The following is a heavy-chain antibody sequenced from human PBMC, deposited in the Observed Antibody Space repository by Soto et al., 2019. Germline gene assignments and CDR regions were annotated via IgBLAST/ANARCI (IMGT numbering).Heavy chain of an antibody. CDR2: ISYDGSNK. V-gene: IGHV3-30*18. D-gene: IGHD5-18*01. J-gene: IGHJ4*02. CDR3: AKGYSYSVCDY. CDR1: GFTFSSYG. Sequence: QVQLVESGGGVVQPGRSLRLSCAASGFTFSSYGMHWVRQAPGKGLEWVAVISYDGSNKYYADSVKGRFTISRDNSKNTLDLQMNGLRAEDTAVYHCAKGYSYSVCDYWGQGTLVTVSS.